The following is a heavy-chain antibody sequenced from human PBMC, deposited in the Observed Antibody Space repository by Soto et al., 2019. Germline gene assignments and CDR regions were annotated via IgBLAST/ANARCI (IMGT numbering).Heavy chain of an antibody. Sequence: QVQLQESGPGLVKPSGTLSLTCAVSGGSISSSHWWTWVRQPPGKGLDWIGEIFHSGSTNYNPSLRSTVTISTDKSRNPFSPTLRSVTAADTGVYYCARRPSSSWFGGGAFDIWGQGTMVTVSS. CDR2: IFHSGST. CDR1: GGSISSSHW. CDR3: ARRPSSSWFGGGAFDI. D-gene: IGHD6-13*01. V-gene: IGHV4-4*02. J-gene: IGHJ3*02.